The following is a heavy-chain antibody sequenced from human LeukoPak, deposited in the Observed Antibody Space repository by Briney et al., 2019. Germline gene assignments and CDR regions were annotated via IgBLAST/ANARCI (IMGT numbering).Heavy chain of an antibody. Sequence: GGSLRLSCAASGFTFSSYTMTWVRQAPGKGLEWVSSITFGDGFTYYADSVKGRFTISRDNSKNTLYLQMDSLRPEDTAVYYCAKGERYFDYWGQGTLVTVSS. D-gene: IGHD1-1*01. CDR3: AKGERYFDY. CDR2: ITFGDGFT. CDR1: GFTFSSYT. V-gene: IGHV3-23*01. J-gene: IGHJ4*02.